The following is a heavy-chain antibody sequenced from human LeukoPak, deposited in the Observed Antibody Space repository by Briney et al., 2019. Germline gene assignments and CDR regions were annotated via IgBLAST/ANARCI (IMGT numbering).Heavy chain of an antibody. D-gene: IGHD6-19*01. CDR3: ARGLAVPCYYYGMDV. J-gene: IGHJ6*02. V-gene: IGHV4-34*01. CDR2: INHSGST. CDR1: GGSFSGYY. Sequence: SETLSLTCAVYGGSFSGYYWSWIRQPPGKGLEWIGEINHSGSTNYNPSLKSRVTISVDTSKNQFSLKLSSVTAADTAVYYCARGLAVPCYYYGMDVWGQGTTVTVSS.